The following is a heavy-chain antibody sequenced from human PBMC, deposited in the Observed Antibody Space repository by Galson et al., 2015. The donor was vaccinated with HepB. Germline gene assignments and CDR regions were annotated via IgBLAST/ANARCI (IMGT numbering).Heavy chain of an antibody. V-gene: IGHV3-7*03. J-gene: IGHJ4*02. Sequence: SLRLSCADSGFTFSDYWMSWVRQAPGKGLEWLASIRQDGGEKYYVGSVRGRFTISRDNAKNSLYLQLNRLRAGDTAMYYCAREIQWLGDFDYWGQGTLVTVSS. CDR1: GFTFSDYW. CDR3: AREIQWLGDFDY. CDR2: IRQDGGEK. D-gene: IGHD6-19*01.